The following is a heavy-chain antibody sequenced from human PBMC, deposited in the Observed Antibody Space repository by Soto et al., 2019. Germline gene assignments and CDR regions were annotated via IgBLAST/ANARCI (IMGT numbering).Heavy chain of an antibody. CDR2: IIPIFGTR. Sequence: QVQLVQSGAEVKKPGSSVKVSCKASGGTFSNYAITWVRQAPGQGLEWLGRIIPIFGTRDYAQKFQGRVTITADDSTTTASMELSSLRSDDTAVYYCAKGGGREGCLGTWFDPWGQGTLVTVSS. V-gene: IGHV1-69*15. CDR1: GGTFSNYA. J-gene: IGHJ5*02. D-gene: IGHD2-15*01. CDR3: AKGGGREGCLGTWFDP.